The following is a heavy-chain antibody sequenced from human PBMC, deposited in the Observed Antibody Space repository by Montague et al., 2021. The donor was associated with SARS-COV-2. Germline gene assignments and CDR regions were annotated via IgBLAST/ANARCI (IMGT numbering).Heavy chain of an antibody. V-gene: IGHV4-61*08. D-gene: IGHD3-9*01. CDR3: ARTYYDILTGYYNRGAFDI. Sequence: SETLSLTCTVSGGSISSGGYYWSWIRQHPGKGLKWIGYIYYSGSTNYNPSLKSRVTISVDTSKNQFSLKLSSVTAADTAVYYCARTYYDILTGYYNRGAFDIWGQGTMVTVSS. CDR1: GGSISSGGYY. CDR2: IYYSGST. J-gene: IGHJ3*02.